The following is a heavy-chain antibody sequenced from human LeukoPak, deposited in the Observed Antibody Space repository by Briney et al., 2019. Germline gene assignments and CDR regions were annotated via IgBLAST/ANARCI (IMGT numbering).Heavy chain of an antibody. CDR1: GYSFTDYY. V-gene: IGHV1-2*02. Sequence: ASMKVSCKASGYSFTDYYMHWVRQAPGQGLEWMGWINPYSGDTNYAQKFQGRVTMTRDTSISTAYMEVSRLRSDDAAVFYCARRTPSGSYYDEVYFDYWGQGTLVTVSS. CDR2: INPYSGDT. CDR3: ARRTPSGSYYDEVYFDY. J-gene: IGHJ4*02. D-gene: IGHD3-10*01.